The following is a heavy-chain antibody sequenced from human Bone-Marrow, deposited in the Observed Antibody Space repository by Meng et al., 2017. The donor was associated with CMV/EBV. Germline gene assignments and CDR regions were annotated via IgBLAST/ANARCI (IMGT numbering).Heavy chain of an antibody. J-gene: IGHJ4*02. V-gene: IGHV2-5*01. Sequence: SGPTLVKPTQTLTLTCTVSGFSLSTSGAGVAWIRQAPGKALEWLGLIYWNDDKRYSPSLKSRLTLTKDTSKNLVVLTMIDVDPLDTATYFCAHTTHVLRGNDWLYYFDHWGLGTLVTVYS. D-gene: IGHD3-9*01. CDR2: IYWNDDK. CDR1: GFSLSTSGAG. CDR3: AHTTHVLRGNDWLYYFDH.